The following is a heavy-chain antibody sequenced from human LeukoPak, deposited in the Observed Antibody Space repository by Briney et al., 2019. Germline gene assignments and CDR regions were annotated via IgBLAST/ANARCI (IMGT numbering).Heavy chain of an antibody. Sequence: PGGSLRLSCAASGFTFNTYGMSWVRQAPGKGLEWVSGISGSGGATYYADSVKGRFTASRDDPHNTLYLQMNSVRAEDTAVYFCARGGVDHYGSGTYYLMYYFDHWGQGALVTVSS. J-gene: IGHJ4*02. D-gene: IGHD3-10*01. CDR2: ISGSGGAT. CDR3: ARGGVDHYGSGTYYLMYYFDH. V-gene: IGHV3-23*01. CDR1: GFTFNTYG.